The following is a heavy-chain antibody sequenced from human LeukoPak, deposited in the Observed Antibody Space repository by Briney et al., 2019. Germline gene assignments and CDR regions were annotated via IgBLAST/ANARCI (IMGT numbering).Heavy chain of an antibody. V-gene: IGHV3-49*03. CDR1: GFTFGDYA. Sequence: GGSLTLSCTASGFTFGDYAMRWLRQAARQGRAWVGFIRSKAYGGTTEYAASVKGRFTISRDDSKSIAYLQMNTLKTEDTAVYYCTRGGWYRGGAFPFDYWGQGTLVTVSS. D-gene: IGHD6-19*01. J-gene: IGHJ4*02. CDR3: TRGGWYRGGAFPFDY. CDR2: IRSKAYGGTT.